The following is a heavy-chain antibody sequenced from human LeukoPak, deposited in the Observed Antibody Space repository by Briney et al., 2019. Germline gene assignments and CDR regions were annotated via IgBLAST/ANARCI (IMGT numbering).Heavy chain of an antibody. CDR3: ARDGSNWSNDYYHGVDV. Sequence: SETLSLTCTVSGDSVSNGNYYWSWIRQPPGKGLEWLGYVYYSGSATYNPSLKSRVTISVDTSKNQFSLRLSSVTAADTAVYYCARDGSNWSNDYYHGVDVWGQGTTVTVSS. D-gene: IGHD4-11*01. J-gene: IGHJ6*02. CDR2: VYYSGSA. V-gene: IGHV4-61*01. CDR1: GDSVSNGNYY.